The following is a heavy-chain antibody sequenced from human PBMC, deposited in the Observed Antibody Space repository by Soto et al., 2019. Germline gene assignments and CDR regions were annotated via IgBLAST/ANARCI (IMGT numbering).Heavy chain of an antibody. J-gene: IGHJ6*02. CDR2: ISSRSTYI. CDR1: GFTFSSYS. CDR3: ATTMEDFVVVPPTPSRPYYYYYAMDV. D-gene: IGHD2-2*01. V-gene: IGHV3-21*01. Sequence: DVQLVESGGGLVKPGGSLRLSCAASGFTFSSYSMNWVRQAPGKGLEWVSSISSRSTYIYYADAVRGRFTISRDNAQNSLNLHMNSLRAEDTAVYYCATTMEDFVVVPPTPSRPYYYYYAMDVWGQGTTATVSS.